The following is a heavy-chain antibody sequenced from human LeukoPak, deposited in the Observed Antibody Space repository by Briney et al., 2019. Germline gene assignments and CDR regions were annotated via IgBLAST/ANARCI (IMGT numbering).Heavy chain of an antibody. CDR2: IIPIFGTA. CDR1: AGTFSSYA. CDR3: AREQTAAIGNWFDP. V-gene: IGHV1-69*01. J-gene: IGHJ5*02. Sequence: SVKVSCKASAGTFSSYAISWVRQPPGQGLEWMGGIIPIFGTANYAQKFQGRVTITADESTSTAYMELSSLRSEDTAVYYSAREQTAAIGNWFDPWGQGTLVTVSS. D-gene: IGHD2-2*01.